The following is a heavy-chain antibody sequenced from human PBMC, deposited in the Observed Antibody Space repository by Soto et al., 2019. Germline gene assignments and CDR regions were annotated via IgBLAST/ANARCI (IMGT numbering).Heavy chain of an antibody. CDR2: IIPIFGTA. Sequence: QVQLVQSGAEVKRPGSSVKVSCKASGGTFSNYAISWVRRAPGQGLEWMGGIIPIFGTANYAQKFQARVTITADESTSTAYMELNSLRSEDTVMYYCARSPSAAAGSTLGWFDPWGQGTLVTVSS. D-gene: IGHD6-13*01. V-gene: IGHV1-69*01. CDR3: ARSPSAAAGSTLGWFDP. J-gene: IGHJ5*02. CDR1: GGTFSNYA.